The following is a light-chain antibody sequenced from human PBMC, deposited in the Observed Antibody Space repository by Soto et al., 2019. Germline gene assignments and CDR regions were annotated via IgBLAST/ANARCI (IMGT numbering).Light chain of an antibody. Sequence: EIVLTQSPGTLSLSPGERATLSCRASQSASVNSLAWYQQKGGQAPRLLIYAASTRATGVPDRFSGTGSGTDFALTISRLETDDSAVYYCQQYGGSPFTFGPGTKVDIK. CDR2: AAS. CDR1: QSASVNS. CDR3: QQYGGSPFT. V-gene: IGKV3-20*01. J-gene: IGKJ3*01.